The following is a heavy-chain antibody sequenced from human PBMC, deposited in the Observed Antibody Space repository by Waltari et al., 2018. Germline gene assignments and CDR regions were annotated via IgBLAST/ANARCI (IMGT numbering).Heavy chain of an antibody. Sequence: EVQLLESGGGLVQPGGSLRLSCAASGFTFSSYAMSWVRQAPGKGLEWVSVIYSGGSTYYADSVKGRFTISRDNSKNTLYLQMNSLRAEDTAVYYCAKGHSSSWPNWFDPWGQGTLVTVSS. J-gene: IGHJ5*02. D-gene: IGHD6-13*01. CDR2: IYSGGST. CDR1: GFTFSSYA. V-gene: IGHV3-23*03. CDR3: AKGHSSSWPNWFDP.